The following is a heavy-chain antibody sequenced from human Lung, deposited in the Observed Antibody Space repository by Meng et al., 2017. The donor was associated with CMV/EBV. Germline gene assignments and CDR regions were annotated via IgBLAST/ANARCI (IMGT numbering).Heavy chain of an antibody. V-gene: IGHV3-23*01. J-gene: IGHJ6*02. Sequence: GEXXKISCAASGFTFSSYAMSWVRQAPGKGLEWVSAISGSGGSTYYADSVKGRFTISRDNTKNSLYLQMNSLRAEDTAVYFCARDDCRGGYCSSTSYYYGMDVWGQGTTVTVSS. CDR1: GFTFSSYA. D-gene: IGHD2-2*01. CDR2: ISGSGGST. CDR3: ARDDCRGGYCSSTSYYYGMDV.